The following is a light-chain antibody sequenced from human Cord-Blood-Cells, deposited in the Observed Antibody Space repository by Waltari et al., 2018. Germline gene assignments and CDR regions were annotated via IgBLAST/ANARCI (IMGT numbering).Light chain of an antibody. CDR3: QQYYSTPT. CDR1: QCVLYSSNNKNY. J-gene: IGKJ1*01. CDR2: WAS. V-gene: IGKV4-1*01. Sequence: DIVMTQSPDSLAVSLGESATINCKSSQCVLYSSNNKNYLAWYQQKPGQPPKLRIYWASTRESGVPDRFSGSGSGTDFTLTISRLQAEDVAVYYCQQYYSTPTFGQGTKVEIK.